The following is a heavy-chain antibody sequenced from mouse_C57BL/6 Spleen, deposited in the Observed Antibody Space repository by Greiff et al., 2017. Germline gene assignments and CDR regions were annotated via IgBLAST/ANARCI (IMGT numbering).Heavy chain of an antibody. J-gene: IGHJ4*01. CDR1: GFSLTSYA. D-gene: IGHD1-1*01. Sequence: QVQLKQSGPGLVAPSQSLSITCTVSGFSLTSYAISWVRQPPGKGLEWLGVIWTGGGTNYNSALKSRPSISKDNSKSQVFLKMNSLQTDDTARYYCASLSSSSYGYAMDYWGQGTSVTVSS. V-gene: IGHV2-9-1*01. CDR3: ASLSSSSYGYAMDY. CDR2: IWTGGGT.